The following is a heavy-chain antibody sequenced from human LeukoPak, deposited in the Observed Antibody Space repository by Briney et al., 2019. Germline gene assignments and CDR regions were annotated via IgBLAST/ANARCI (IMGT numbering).Heavy chain of an antibody. J-gene: IGHJ6*02. V-gene: IGHV3-48*01. D-gene: IGHD2-15*01. CDR3: ARDHYCSGGSCYYYYGMDV. Sequence: GGSLRLSCAASGFTFSSYSMNWVRQAPGKGLEWVSYISSSSSTIYYADSVKGRFTISRDNAKNSLYLQMNSLRAEDTAVYYCARDHYCSGGSCYYYYGMDVWGQGTTVTVSS. CDR1: GFTFSSYS. CDR2: ISSSSSTI.